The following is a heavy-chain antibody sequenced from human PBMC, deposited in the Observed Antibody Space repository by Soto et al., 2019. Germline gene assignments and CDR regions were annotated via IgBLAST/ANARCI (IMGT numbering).Heavy chain of an antibody. CDR1: GGSINNYF. J-gene: IGHJ4*02. Sequence: ETLSLTCTVSGGSINNYFWSSIRQPPGKALEWSGYIYYTGSTNYNPSLTSRVSISLDTSKSQLPLKLTSVSAADTAMYYCARQSSPYSDYDLWGRGALVTVSS. V-gene: IGHV4-59*08. CDR2: IYYTGST. D-gene: IGHD5-12*01. CDR3: ARQSSPYSDYDL.